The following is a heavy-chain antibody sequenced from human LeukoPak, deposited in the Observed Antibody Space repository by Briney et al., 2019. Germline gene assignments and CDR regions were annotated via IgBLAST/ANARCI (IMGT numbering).Heavy chain of an antibody. V-gene: IGHV4-34*01. Sequence: SETLSLTCAVYGGSFSGYYWSWIRQPPGKGLEWIGEINHSGSTNYNPSLKSRVTISVDTSKNQFSLKLSSVTAADTAVYYCAREKEPARYDILTGRLRYYYYYGMDVWGQGTTVTVSS. J-gene: IGHJ6*02. D-gene: IGHD3-9*01. CDR1: GGSFSGYY. CDR3: AREKEPARYDILTGRLRYYYYYGMDV. CDR2: INHSGST.